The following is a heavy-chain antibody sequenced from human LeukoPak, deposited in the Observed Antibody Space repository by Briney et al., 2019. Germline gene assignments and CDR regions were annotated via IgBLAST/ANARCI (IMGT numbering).Heavy chain of an antibody. CDR1: GFTFCHYW. J-gene: IGHJ4*02. Sequence: GGSLRLSCAASGFTFCHYWMTWIRQTPGKGLEWVANIKPDGSDKYYVDSVKGRFTISRDNAKNSLYLQMNSLRVEDTAVYYCARDTGGGYSCYDCWGQGTLVTVSS. D-gene: IGHD5-18*01. V-gene: IGHV3-7*01. CDR2: IKPDGSDK. CDR3: ARDTGGGYSCYDC.